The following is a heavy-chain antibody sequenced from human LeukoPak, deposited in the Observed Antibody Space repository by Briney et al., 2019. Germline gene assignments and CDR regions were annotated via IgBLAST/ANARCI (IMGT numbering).Heavy chain of an antibody. CDR1: GFTFSSYG. Sequence: QAGGSLRLSCAASGFTFSSYGMPWVRQAPAKGLEWVAVISYDGSNKYYADSVKGRFTISRDNSKNTLYLQMNSLRAEDTAVYYCAKVFPRPRSNYYYGMDVWGQGTTVTVSS. D-gene: IGHD2-21*01. V-gene: IGHV3-30*18. J-gene: IGHJ6*02. CDR3: AKVFPRPRSNYYYGMDV. CDR2: ISYDGSNK.